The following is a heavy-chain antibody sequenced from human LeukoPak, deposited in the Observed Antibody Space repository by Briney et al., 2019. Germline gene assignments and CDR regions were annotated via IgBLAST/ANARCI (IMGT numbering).Heavy chain of an antibody. V-gene: IGHV3-7*01. CDR2: IRQDGSEK. Sequence: GGSLRLSRAASGFTFSGHWMSWVRQAPGKGLEWVASIRQDGSEKHYVDSVEGRFTISRDNAKNSLHLQINSLRAEDTAVYYCAKGSSRPPNAFDIWGQGTLVTVSS. D-gene: IGHD6-6*01. CDR1: GFTFSGHW. J-gene: IGHJ3*02. CDR3: AKGSSRPPNAFDI.